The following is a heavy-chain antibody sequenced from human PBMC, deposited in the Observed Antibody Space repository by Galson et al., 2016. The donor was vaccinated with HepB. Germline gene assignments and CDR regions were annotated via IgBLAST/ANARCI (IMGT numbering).Heavy chain of an antibody. CDR1: GGSINSGGYY. D-gene: IGHD3-22*01. V-gene: IGHV4-31*03. J-gene: IGHJ5*02. CDR2: IFYNGIS. Sequence: TLSLTCTVSGGSINSGGYYWTWIRQHPGKGLEWIGYIFYNGISYYTPSLKSRLTISLDTSTNQFSLKLTSVTAADTAVYHCARLDYYDSSGHAPLIDPWGQGTLVTVSS. CDR3: ARLDYYDSSGHAPLIDP.